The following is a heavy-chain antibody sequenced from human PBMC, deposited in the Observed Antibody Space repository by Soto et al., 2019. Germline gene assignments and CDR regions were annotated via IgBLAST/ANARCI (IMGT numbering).Heavy chain of an antibody. J-gene: IGHJ4*02. CDR3: AKSVSIFGGDLLDY. CDR2: ISGSGGST. CDR1: GFTFSRYA. D-gene: IGHD3-3*01. Sequence: EVQLLESGGGLVHPGGSLRLSCAASGFTFSRYAMSWVRQAPGKGLEWVSAISGSGGSTYYADSVKGRYTTSRDNSKNTLYLQMTSLRAEETAVYYWAKSVSIFGGDLLDYWGQGTLVTVSS. V-gene: IGHV3-23*01.